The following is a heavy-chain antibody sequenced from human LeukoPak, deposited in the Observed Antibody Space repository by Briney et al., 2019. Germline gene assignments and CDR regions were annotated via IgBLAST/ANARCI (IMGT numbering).Heavy chain of an antibody. CDR2: ISGGGGST. J-gene: IGHJ4*02. CDR3: AKGATLFDY. Sequence: PGGSLRLSCAASAFTFSTYGMSWVRQAPGKGLEWVSSISGGGGSTYYADSVKGRFTISRDNSKNTLYLQMNSLRAEDTAVYYCAKGATLFDYWGQGTLVTVSS. V-gene: IGHV3-23*01. CDR1: AFTFSTYG.